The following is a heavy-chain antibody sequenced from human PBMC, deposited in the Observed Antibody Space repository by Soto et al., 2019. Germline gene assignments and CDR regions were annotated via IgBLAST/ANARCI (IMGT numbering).Heavy chain of an antibody. Sequence: QVQLQESGPGLVKPSETLSLTCTVSGGSISSYYWSWIRQPPGKGLEWIGYIYYSGSTNYNPSLKSRVTISVDTSKNQFSLKLSSVTAADTAVYYCARGGLRWFDPWGQGTLVTVSS. D-gene: IGHD3-10*01. CDR3: ARGGLRWFDP. V-gene: IGHV4-59*01. J-gene: IGHJ5*02. CDR1: GGSISSYY. CDR2: IYYSGST.